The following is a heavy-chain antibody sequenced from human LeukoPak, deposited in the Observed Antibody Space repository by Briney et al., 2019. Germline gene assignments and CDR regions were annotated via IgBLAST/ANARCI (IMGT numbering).Heavy chain of an antibody. CDR2: INPDSGST. Sequence: ASVKVSCKASGYAFTSYYIHWVRQAPGQGLEWMGIINPDSGSTNYAQKFRGRVTMTRHTSTSTVYMALSSLRSEDTAVYYCARDLSAGGNIIRVGYWSQGTQVTVFS. J-gene: IGHJ4*02. CDR1: GYAFTSYY. V-gene: IGHV1-46*01. D-gene: IGHD3-10*01. CDR3: ARDLSAGGNIIRVGY.